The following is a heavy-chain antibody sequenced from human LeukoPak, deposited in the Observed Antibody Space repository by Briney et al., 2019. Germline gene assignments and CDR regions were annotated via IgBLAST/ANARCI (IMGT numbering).Heavy chain of an antibody. CDR1: GGSISSYY. Sequence: SETLSLTCTVSGGSISSYYWSWIRQPPGKGLEWIGYIYYSGSTNYNPSLKSRVTISVDTSKNQFSLKLSSVTAADTAVYYCASWAAGYCSGGSCPREAFDIWGQGTMVTVSS. CDR3: ASWAAGYCSGGSCPREAFDI. CDR2: IYYSGST. V-gene: IGHV4-59*12. D-gene: IGHD2-15*01. J-gene: IGHJ3*02.